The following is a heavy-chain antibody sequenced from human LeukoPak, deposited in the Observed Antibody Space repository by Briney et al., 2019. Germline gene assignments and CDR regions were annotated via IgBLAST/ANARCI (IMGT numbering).Heavy chain of an antibody. V-gene: IGHV3-23*01. J-gene: IGHJ4*02. CDR3: AKSPVLRYFDWLQPPDY. CDR2: ISGSGGST. D-gene: IGHD3-9*01. CDR1: GFTFSSYA. Sequence: PGGSLRLSCAASGFTFSSYAMSWVRRAPGKGLEWVSAISGSGGSTYYADSVKGRFTISRDNSKNTLYLQMNSLRAEDTAVYYCAKSPVLRYFDWLQPPDYWGQGTLVTVSS.